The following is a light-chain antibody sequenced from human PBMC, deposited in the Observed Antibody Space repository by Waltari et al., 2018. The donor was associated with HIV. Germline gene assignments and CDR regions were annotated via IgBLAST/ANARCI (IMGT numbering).Light chain of an antibody. J-gene: IGLJ3*02. Sequence: QSPLTQPASVSGSLGQSIPLSCTGASTNVGSYSLVSWYQTRPGQAPTLIIYDDSKRPLGISPRFSGSKSGNTASLTIPGLQSQDEADYYCCSYGGDDTLVFGGGTKVTAL. CDR1: STNVGSYSL. CDR3: CSYGGDDTLV. CDR2: DDS. V-gene: IGLV2-23*01.